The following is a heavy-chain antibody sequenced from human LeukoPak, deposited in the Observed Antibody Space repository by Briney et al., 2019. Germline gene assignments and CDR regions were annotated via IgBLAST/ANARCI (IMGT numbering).Heavy chain of an antibody. J-gene: IGHJ5*02. Sequence: TGGSLRLSCAASGFTFTNHWMSWVHQAPGKGLEWVANIKEDGSEKYYVGSVKGRFTVSRDNVKNSLFLQMNSLRVDDTAVYYCAKSGSSVFWSWGQGTLVTVSS. V-gene: IGHV3-7*03. CDR2: IKEDGSEK. CDR3: AKSGSSVFWS. D-gene: IGHD3-3*02. CDR1: GFTFTNHW.